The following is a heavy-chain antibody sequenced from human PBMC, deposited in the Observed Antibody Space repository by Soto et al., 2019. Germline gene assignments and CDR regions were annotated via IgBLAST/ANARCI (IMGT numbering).Heavy chain of an antibody. CDR3: ATVYLAADDYSGSVDAFDI. Sequence: VASVKVSCKASGYTFTSYGISWVRQAPGQGLEWMGWISAYNGNTNYAQKLQGRVTMTTDTSTSTAYMELRSLRSDDTAVYYCATVYLAADDYSGSVDAFDIWGQGTMVPVS. D-gene: IGHD1-26*01. CDR2: ISAYNGNT. CDR1: GYTFTSYG. J-gene: IGHJ3*02. V-gene: IGHV1-18*01.